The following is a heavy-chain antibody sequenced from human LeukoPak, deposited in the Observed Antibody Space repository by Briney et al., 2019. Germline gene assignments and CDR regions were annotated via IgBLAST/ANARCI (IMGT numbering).Heavy chain of an antibody. V-gene: IGHV3-48*02. D-gene: IGHD5-18*01. CDR2: ISSSSSTI. CDR3: ARHEKTGGYNGWFDP. J-gene: IGHJ5*02. CDR1: GFTFGSYS. Sequence: GGSLRLSCAASGFTFGSYSMNWVRQAPGKGLEWVSYISSSSSTIYYADSVKGRFTISRDNAKNSLYLQMNSLRDEDTAMYYCARHEKTGGYNGWFDPWGQGTLVTVSS.